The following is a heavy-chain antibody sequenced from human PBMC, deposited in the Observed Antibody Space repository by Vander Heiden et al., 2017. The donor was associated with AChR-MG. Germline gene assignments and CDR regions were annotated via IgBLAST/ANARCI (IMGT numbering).Heavy chain of an antibody. CDR2: ISYDGSNK. J-gene: IGHJ4*02. CDR3: ARGGVTTVAEIDY. CDR1: GFTFSRYA. V-gene: IGHV3-30-3*01. Sequence: QVQPVASGGGVVQPARSLRLPSAASGFTFSRYALHWVRQAPGKGLGWVAVISYDGSNKYYADSVKGRFTISRDNSKNTLYLQMNSLRAEDTAVYYCARGGVTTVAEIDYWGQRTLVTVSS. D-gene: IGHD4-17*01.